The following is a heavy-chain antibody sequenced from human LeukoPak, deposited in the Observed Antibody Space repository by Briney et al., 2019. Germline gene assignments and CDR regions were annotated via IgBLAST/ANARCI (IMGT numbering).Heavy chain of an antibody. Sequence: GGSLRLSCAASGFTFNSYAMTWVRQAPGKGLEWVSLISDSSGRIYYADSVKGRFTISRDNSKNTLYLQMNSLRAEDTAVYYCAKVLIWTYGSGNYYKGAFDSGGQGTMVTVFS. CDR2: ISDSSGRI. CDR3: AKVLIWTYGSGNYYKGAFDS. D-gene: IGHD3-10*01. CDR1: GFTFNSYA. V-gene: IGHV3-23*01. J-gene: IGHJ3*02.